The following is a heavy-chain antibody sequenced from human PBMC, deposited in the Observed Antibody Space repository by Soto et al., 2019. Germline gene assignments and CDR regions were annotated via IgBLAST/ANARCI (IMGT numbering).Heavy chain of an antibody. Sequence: EVQLVESGGGLVQPGGSLKLSCAASGFTFSGSAMHWVRQASGKGLEWVGRIRSKANSYATAYAASVKGRFNISRDDSKNTAYLHMNSLKTADTAVYYCTSHLTWLVSGDYYYYGMDVWGQGTTVTVSS. V-gene: IGHV3-73*02. J-gene: IGHJ6*02. CDR1: GFTFSGSA. CDR3: TSHLTWLVSGDYYYYGMDV. CDR2: IRSKANSYAT. D-gene: IGHD6-19*01.